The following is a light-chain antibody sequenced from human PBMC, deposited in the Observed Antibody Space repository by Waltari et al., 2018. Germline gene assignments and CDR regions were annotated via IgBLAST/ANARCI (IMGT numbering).Light chain of an antibody. CDR2: DAS. CDR1: RSVANY. CDR3: QQRRDWPLT. Sequence: EIVLTQSPATLSLSPGERATLSCRASRSVANYLAWYQQKPGQAPRLLIYDASNRATGIPARFSGSGSGTDFTLTISSLEPDDLAVYYCQQRRDWPLTFGPGTKVDIK. J-gene: IGKJ3*01. V-gene: IGKV3-11*01.